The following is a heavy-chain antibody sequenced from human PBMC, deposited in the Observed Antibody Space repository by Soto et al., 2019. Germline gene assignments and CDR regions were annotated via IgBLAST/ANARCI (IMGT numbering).Heavy chain of an antibody. Sequence: ASVKVSCKASGYTFTSYDINWVRQATGQGLEWMGWMNPNSGNTGYAQKFQGRVTMTRNTSISTAYMELSSLRSEDTAVYYCARWDHDYIWGGGRNYYYSMDVWGKGTTVTVSS. D-gene: IGHD3-16*01. V-gene: IGHV1-8*01. CDR2: MNPNSGNT. J-gene: IGHJ6*03. CDR3: ARWDHDYIWGGGRNYYYSMDV. CDR1: GYTFTSYD.